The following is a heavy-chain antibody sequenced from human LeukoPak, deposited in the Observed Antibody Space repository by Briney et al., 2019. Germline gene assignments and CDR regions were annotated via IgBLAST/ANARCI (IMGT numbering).Heavy chain of an antibody. J-gene: IGHJ4*02. Sequence: GGSLRLSCAASGFTFSNAWMSWVRQAPGKGLEWVGRIKSKTDGGTTDYAAPVKGRFTISRDDSKNTLYLQMSSLKTEDTAVYYCTTGPPCYISPSLDYWGQGTLVTVSS. CDR3: TTGPPCYISPSLDY. CDR1: GFTFSNAW. CDR2: IKSKTDGGTT. V-gene: IGHV3-15*01. D-gene: IGHD2-2*02.